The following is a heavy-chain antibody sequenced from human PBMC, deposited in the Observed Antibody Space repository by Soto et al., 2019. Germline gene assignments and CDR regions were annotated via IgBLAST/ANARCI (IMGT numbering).Heavy chain of an antibody. CDR3: AKDSTVTTSLYFYYYGFDV. D-gene: IGHD4-17*01. J-gene: IGHJ6*02. V-gene: IGHV3-23*01. CDR1: GYTFNHNA. Sequence: VHLLESGGGLVQPGGSLRLACTASGYTFNHNAMSWVRQAPGKGLEWVSAVSGRGGSTKYADSVKGRFIISRDNSNSTLYLQMDSLRGEDTAVYYCAKDSTVTTSLYFYYYGFDVWGQGTTVTFCS. CDR2: VSGRGGST.